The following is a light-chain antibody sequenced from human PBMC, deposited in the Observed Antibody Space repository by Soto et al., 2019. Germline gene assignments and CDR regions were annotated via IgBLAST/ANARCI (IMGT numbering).Light chain of an antibody. V-gene: IGLV2-14*01. CDR1: SSDVGGYNY. Sequence: QSALTQPASVSGSPGQSITISCTGTSSDVGGYNYVSWYQQYPGKAPKLMIYDVTNRPSGISNRFSASKSGNTASLTISGLQAEDEADYYCSSYTSSSTLGVVFGGGTKLTVL. J-gene: IGLJ2*01. CDR3: SSYTSSSTLGVV. CDR2: DVT.